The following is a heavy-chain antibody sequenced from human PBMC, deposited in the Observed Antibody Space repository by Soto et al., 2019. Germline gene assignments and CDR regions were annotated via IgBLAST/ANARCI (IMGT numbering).Heavy chain of an antibody. CDR3: ARDGDYSNSRHYYYYGMDV. CDR2: ISSSSSTI. V-gene: IGHV3-48*02. CDR1: GFTFSSYS. J-gene: IGHJ6*02. Sequence: GGSLRLSCAASGFTFSSYSMNWVRQAPGKGLEWVSYISSSSSTIYYADSVKGRFTISRDNAKNSLYLQMNSLRDEDTAVYYCARDGDYSNSRHYYYYGMDVWGQGTTVTVSS. D-gene: IGHD4-4*01.